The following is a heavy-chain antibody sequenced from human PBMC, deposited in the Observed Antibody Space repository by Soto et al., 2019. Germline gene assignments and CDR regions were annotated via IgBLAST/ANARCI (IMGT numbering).Heavy chain of an antibody. J-gene: IGHJ4*02. D-gene: IGHD6-13*01. CDR2: INYSGST. CDR3: ARVYSSRWYYFDH. CDR1: GGSISNYY. V-gene: IGHV4-59*01. Sequence: QVQLQESGPGLVKPSETLSLTCTVSGGSISNYYWSWIRQPPGKGLEWIGHINYSGSTTYNPSPKSRVTLSIDTSRHQFSRRLSSVTAADTAVYYCARVYSSRWYYFDHWGQGTLVTVSS.